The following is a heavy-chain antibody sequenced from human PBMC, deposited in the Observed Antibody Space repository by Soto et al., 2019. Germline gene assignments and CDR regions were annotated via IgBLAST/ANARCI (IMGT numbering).Heavy chain of an antibody. CDR2: IYHSGST. CDR3: ARDPDSSGIRGI. J-gene: IGHJ3*02. D-gene: IGHD3-22*01. CDR1: GYSISSGYY. V-gene: IGHV4-38-2*02. Sequence: PSETLSLTCAVSGYSISSGYYWGWIRQPPGKGLEWIGSIYHSGSTYYNPSLKSRVTISVDTYKNQFSLKLSSVTAADTAVYYCARDPDSSGIRGIWGQGTMVAVSS.